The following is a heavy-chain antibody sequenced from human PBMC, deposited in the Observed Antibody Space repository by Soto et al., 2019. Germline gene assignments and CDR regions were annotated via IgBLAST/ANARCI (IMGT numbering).Heavy chain of an antibody. CDR2: IKQDGSEK. CDR3: VSCKLPRLYFDY. V-gene: IGHV3-7*01. CDR1: GFTFSSYW. Sequence: EVQLVESGGGLVQPGGSLRLSCAASGFTFSSYWMSWVRQAPGKGLEWVANIKQDGSEKYYVDSVKGRFTISRDNAKNSLYLQMNSLGAEDTAVYYCVSCKLPRLYFDYWGQGTLVTVSS. J-gene: IGHJ4*02.